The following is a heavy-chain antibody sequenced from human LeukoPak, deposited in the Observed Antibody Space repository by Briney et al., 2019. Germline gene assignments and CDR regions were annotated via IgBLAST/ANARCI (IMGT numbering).Heavy chain of an antibody. CDR2: MNPNSGNT. V-gene: IGHV1-8*01. Sequence: SVKVSCKASGYTFTSYDINWVRQATGQGLEWMGWMNPNSGNTGYAQKFQGRVTMTRNTSISTAYMELSSLRSEDTAVYYCARVPFSLLRFWGRNYYYGMDVWGQGTTVTVSS. D-gene: IGHD3-3*01. J-gene: IGHJ6*02. CDR1: GYTFTSYD. CDR3: ARVPFSLLRFWGRNYYYGMDV.